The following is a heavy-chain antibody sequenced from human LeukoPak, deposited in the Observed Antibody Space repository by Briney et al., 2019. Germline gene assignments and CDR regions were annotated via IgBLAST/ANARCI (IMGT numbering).Heavy chain of an antibody. CDR2: IRSKTDGGTT. V-gene: IGHV3-15*01. CDR1: GFTFRDAW. CDR3: TTDPRRRTIFGVVPTLNWFDP. D-gene: IGHD3-3*01. Sequence: PGGSLRLSCAASGFTFRDAWMTWVRQAPGKGLEWVGRIRSKTDGGTTDYAVSVQGRFTISRDDSKNTLYLQMNSLKTEDTAVYYCTTDPRRRTIFGVVPTLNWFDPWGQGTLVTVSS. J-gene: IGHJ5*02.